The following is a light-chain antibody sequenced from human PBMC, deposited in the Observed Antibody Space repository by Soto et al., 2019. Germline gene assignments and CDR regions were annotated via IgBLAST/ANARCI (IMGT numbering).Light chain of an antibody. CDR1: SSNVGDNP. V-gene: IGLV1-44*01. J-gene: IGLJ1*01. Sequence: QAVVTQPPSASGTPGQRVTISCSGSSSNVGDNPVNWYQHVPTTAPKLLIYTNTQPPSGVPDRFSGSKSGTSASLAISGLQSEDEADYYCASCDGSLNGPVFGTGIKVTVL. CDR2: TNT. CDR3: ASCDGSLNGPV.